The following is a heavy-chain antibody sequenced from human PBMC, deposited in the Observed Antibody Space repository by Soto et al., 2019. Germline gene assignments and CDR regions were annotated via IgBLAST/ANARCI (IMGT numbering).Heavy chain of an antibody. CDR3: AREGHDSSGYYYLIDY. V-gene: IGHV1-18*04. D-gene: IGHD3-22*01. CDR1: GYTFTSYG. CDR2: ISAYNGNT. Sequence: ASVKVSCKASGYTFTSYGISWVRQAPGQGLEWMGWISAYNGNTNYAQRLQGRVTMTTDTSTSTAYMELRSLRSDDTAVYYCAREGHDSSGYYYLIDYWGQGTLVTVSS. J-gene: IGHJ4*02.